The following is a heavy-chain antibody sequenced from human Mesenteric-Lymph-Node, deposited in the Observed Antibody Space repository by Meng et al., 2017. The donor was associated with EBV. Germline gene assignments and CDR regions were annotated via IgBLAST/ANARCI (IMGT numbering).Heavy chain of an antibody. CDR3: ARITFGGAIGD. CDR1: SGSISNSKW. D-gene: IGHD3-16*02. CDR2: IFHSGGT. V-gene: IGHV4-4*02. J-gene: IGHJ4*02. Sequence: QRHLQEAGPGLVKPSGTLSLTCAVSSGSISNSKWWSWVRQPPGKGLQWIGEIFHSGGTNYNPSLKSRVTISVDKSKNQFSLKVNSLTAADTAVYYCARITFGGAIGDWGQGTLVTVSS.